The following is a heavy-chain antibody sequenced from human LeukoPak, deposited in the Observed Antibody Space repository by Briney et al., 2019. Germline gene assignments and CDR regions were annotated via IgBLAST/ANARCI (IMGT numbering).Heavy chain of an antibody. Sequence: ASVKVSCKASGGTFSSYAISWVRQAPGQGLEWMGGIIPIFGTANYAQKFQGRVTITTYESTSTAYMELSSLIFADQAVYYCASIDCSSTSCTDYNYYMDVWGKGTTVTVSS. V-gene: IGHV1-69*05. CDR2: IIPIFGTA. CDR3: ASIDCSSTSCTDYNYYMDV. D-gene: IGHD2-2*01. CDR1: GGTFSSYA. J-gene: IGHJ6*03.